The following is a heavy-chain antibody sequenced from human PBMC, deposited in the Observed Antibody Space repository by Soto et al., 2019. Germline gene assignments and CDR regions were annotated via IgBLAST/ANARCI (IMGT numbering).Heavy chain of an antibody. CDR1: GFTFSDYY. V-gene: IGHV3-11*01. J-gene: IGHJ4*02. CDR2: ISSSGSTI. D-gene: IGHD2-2*01. Sequence: GGSLRLSCAASGFTFSDYYMSWIRQAPGKGLEWVSYISSSGSTIYYADSVKGRFTISRDNAKNSLYLQMNSLRAEDTAVYYCARDLRDIVVVPAAIDYWGQGTLVTVSS. CDR3: ARDLRDIVVVPAAIDY.